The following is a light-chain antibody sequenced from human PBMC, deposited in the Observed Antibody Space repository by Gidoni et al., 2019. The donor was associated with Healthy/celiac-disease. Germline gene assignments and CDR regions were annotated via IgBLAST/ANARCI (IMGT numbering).Light chain of an antibody. Sequence: QSALTQPASVSGSPGQSITISRTGTSRDVGGYNYVSRYQQQPGKAPTLMIYDVSNRPSGVSNRFSGSKSGNTASLTISGLQAEDEADYYCSSYTSSSTLGGVFGGGTKLTVL. V-gene: IGLV2-14*03. CDR1: SRDVGGYNY. CDR2: DVS. CDR3: SSYTSSSTLGGV. J-gene: IGLJ3*02.